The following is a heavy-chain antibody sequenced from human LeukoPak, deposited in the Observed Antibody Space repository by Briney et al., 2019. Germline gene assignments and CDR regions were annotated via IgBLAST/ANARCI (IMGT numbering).Heavy chain of an antibody. V-gene: IGHV4-59*01. CDR3: ARGATAVRIDY. Sequence: ETLSLTCTVSGGSISSYYWSWIRQPPGKGLEWIGYIYYSGSTNYNPSLKSRVTISVDTSKNQFSLKLSSVTAADTAVYYCARGATAVRIDYWGQGTLVTVSS. CDR1: GGSISSYY. J-gene: IGHJ4*02. D-gene: IGHD1-26*01. CDR2: IYYSGST.